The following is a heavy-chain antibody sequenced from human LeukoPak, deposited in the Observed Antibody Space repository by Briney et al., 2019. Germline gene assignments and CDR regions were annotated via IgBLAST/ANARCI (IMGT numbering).Heavy chain of an antibody. CDR2: ISEDGSIK. CDR3: AKEVGARDAFGI. CDR1: GFAFSSCG. J-gene: IGHJ3*02. V-gene: IGHV3-30*18. Sequence: GGSLRLSCAASGFAFSSCGIHWVRQAPGKGLEWVALISEDGSIKFYADSVKGRFTISGDNSKNTLYLQMNSLRAEDTAVYYCAKEVGARDAFGIWGQGTLVTV. D-gene: IGHD1-26*01.